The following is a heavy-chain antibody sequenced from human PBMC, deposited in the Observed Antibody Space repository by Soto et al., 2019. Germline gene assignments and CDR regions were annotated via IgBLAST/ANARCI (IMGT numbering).Heavy chain of an antibody. J-gene: IGHJ4*02. Sequence: ASVKVSCKASGYTFTSYAMHWVRQAPGQRLEWMGWINAGNGNTKYSQKFQGRVTITRDTSASTAYMELSSLRSKDTAVYYCAIDLDRRDCTNGVCYTGANFDYWGQGTLVTVSS. CDR3: AIDLDRRDCTNGVCYTGANFDY. D-gene: IGHD2-8*01. V-gene: IGHV1-3*01. CDR2: INAGNGNT. CDR1: GYTFTSYA.